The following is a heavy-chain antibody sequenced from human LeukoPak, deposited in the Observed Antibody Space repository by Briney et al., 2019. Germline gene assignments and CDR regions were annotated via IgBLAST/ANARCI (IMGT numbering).Heavy chain of an antibody. Sequence: PSETLSLTCTVSGGSISNYYWSWIRQTPGKGLEWIGYIHNSGSTKYNPSLKSPVSISVDTSKNQFSLKLSSVTAADTAVYYCARGGYFKSYDYWGQGTLVTVSS. V-gene: IGHV4-59*12. CDR2: IHNSGST. D-gene: IGHD6-25*01. CDR1: GGSISNYY. J-gene: IGHJ4*02. CDR3: ARGGYFKSYDY.